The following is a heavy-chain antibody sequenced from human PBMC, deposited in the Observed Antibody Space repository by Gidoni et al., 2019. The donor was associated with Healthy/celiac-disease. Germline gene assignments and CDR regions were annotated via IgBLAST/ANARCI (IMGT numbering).Heavy chain of an antibody. D-gene: IGHD5-12*01. J-gene: IGHJ6*02. CDR2: IYCSGST. V-gene: IGHV4-59*01. CDR1: GGSISSYY. Sequence: QVQLQESGPGLVKPSETLSLTCTVSGGSISSYYWRWIRQPPGKGLEWIGYIYCSGSTNYNPSLKSRVTISVDTSKNQFSLKLSSVTAADTAVYYCARSNNIRGSGYDYYYYGMDVWGQGTTVTVSS. CDR3: ARSNNIRGSGYDYYYYGMDV.